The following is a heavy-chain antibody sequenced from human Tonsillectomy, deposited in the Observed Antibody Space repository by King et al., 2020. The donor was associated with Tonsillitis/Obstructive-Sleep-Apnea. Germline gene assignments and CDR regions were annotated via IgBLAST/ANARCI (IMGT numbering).Heavy chain of an antibody. Sequence: VQLVESGGGVVQPGRSLRLSCAASGFTFSSYGMHWVRQAPGKGLEWVAVIWYDGSNKYYADSVKGRFTISRDNSKNTLYLQMNSLRAEDTAVYYCAGAGYCSSTSCYTGGAFDIWGQGTMVTVSS. D-gene: IGHD2-2*02. V-gene: IGHV3-33*01. J-gene: IGHJ3*02. CDR2: IWYDGSNK. CDR1: GFTFSSYG. CDR3: AGAGYCSSTSCYTGGAFDI.